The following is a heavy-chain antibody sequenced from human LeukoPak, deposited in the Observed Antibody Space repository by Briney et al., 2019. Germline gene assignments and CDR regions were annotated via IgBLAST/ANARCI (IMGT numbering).Heavy chain of an antibody. V-gene: IGHV4-34*01. J-gene: IGHJ3*02. CDR3: ARGRARSYSSSSEAFDI. CDR1: GGSFSGYY. D-gene: IGHD6-6*01. CDR2: INHSGST. Sequence: SETLSLNCAVYGGSFSGYYWSWIRQPPGKGLEWIGEINHSGSTNYNPSLKSRVTISVDTSKNQFSLKLSSVTAADTAVYYCARGRARSYSSSSEAFDIWGQGTMVTVSS.